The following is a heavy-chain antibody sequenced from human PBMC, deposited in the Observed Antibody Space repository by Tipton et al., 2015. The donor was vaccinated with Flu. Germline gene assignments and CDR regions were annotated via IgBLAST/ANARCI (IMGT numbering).Heavy chain of an antibody. CDR2: IYYSGST. Sequence: TLSLTCTVSGGSISSYYWGWIRQPPGKGLEWIGSIYYSGSTYYNPSLKSRVTISVDTSKNQFSLKLSSVTAADTAVYYCASPGGSDGYFDYWGQGTLVTVSS. J-gene: IGHJ4*02. D-gene: IGHD3-10*01. CDR3: ASPGGSDGYFDY. CDR1: GGSISSYY. V-gene: IGHV4-39*07.